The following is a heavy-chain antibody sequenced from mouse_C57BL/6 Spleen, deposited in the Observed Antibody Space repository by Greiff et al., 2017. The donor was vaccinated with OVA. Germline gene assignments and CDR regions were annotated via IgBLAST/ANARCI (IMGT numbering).Heavy chain of an antibody. V-gene: IGHV1-15*01. CDR3: TRYDYDVGY. CDR1: GYTFTDYE. Sequence: VQLQQSGAELVRPGASVTLSCKASGYTFTDYEMHWVKQTPVHGLEWIGAIDPETGGTAYHQKFKGKAILTADKSSSTAYMELRSLTSEDSAVYYCTRYDYDVGYWGQGTTLTVSS. D-gene: IGHD2-4*01. J-gene: IGHJ2*01. CDR2: IDPETGGT.